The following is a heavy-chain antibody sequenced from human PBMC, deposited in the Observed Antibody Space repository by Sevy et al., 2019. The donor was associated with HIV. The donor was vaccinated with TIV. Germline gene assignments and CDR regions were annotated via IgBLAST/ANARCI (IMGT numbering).Heavy chain of an antibody. CDR2: ITGCGGSK. V-gene: IGHV3-23*01. Sequence: GGSLRLSCAASGFTFSRYAMSWVRQAPGKGLEWVSVITGCGGSKYYADSVKGRFTISRDNSKNTLYLQMNSLRAEDTAVYYCAKGDAHNYGDLPAFDIWGQGTMVTVSS. CDR1: GFTFSRYA. CDR3: AKGDAHNYGDLPAFDI. J-gene: IGHJ3*02. D-gene: IGHD4-17*01.